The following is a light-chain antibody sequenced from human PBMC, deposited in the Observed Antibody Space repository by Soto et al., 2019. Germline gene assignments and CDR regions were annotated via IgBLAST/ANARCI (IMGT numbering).Light chain of an antibody. CDR2: GAS. CDR1: QSISNW. J-gene: IGKJ2*01. Sequence: DILLTQSPSTLSASVGDRVTITCQASQSISNWLAWYQQKPGTAPKLLIYGASTLESGVPSRFSGSRSGTEFTLTVSSLQPDDFATYYCPQYNDSFRYTFGQGTKLEIK. CDR3: PQYNDSFRYT. V-gene: IGKV1-5*03.